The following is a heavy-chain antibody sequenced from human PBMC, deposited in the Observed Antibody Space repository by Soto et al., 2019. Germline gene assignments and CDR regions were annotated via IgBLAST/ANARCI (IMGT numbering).Heavy chain of an antibody. CDR2: TSIYNGHT. V-gene: IGHV1-18*01. D-gene: IGHD4-4*01. J-gene: IGHJ5*02. CDR1: GYTFTASG. Sequence: QVQLVQSGAEVQKPGASLKVSCKASGYTFTASGISWVRQAPGQGLEWVGWTSIYNGHTEYSPKFLGRVGMTTDPSADTAYLELKSLRPADAALYYGARCDDYSAADESHFDQWGQGTLVTVSA. CDR3: ARCDDYSAADESHFDQ.